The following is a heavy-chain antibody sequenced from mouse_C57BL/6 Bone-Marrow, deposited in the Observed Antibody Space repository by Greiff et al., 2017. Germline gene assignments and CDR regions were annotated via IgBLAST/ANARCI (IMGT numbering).Heavy chain of an antibody. V-gene: IGHV1-39*01. CDR3: AREVSKGSYWYFDV. Sequence: EVQVVESGPELVKPGASVKISCKASGYSFTDYNMNWVKQSNGKSLEWIGVINPNYGTTSYNQKFKGKATLTVDQSSSTAYMQLNSLTSEESAVYYCAREVSKGSYWYFDVWGTGTTVTVS. CDR2: INPNYGTT. CDR1: GYSFTDYN. J-gene: IGHJ1*03. D-gene: IGHD2-5*01.